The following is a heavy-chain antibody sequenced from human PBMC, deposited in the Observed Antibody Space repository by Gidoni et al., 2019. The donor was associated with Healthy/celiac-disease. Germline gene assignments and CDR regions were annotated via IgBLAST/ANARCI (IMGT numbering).Heavy chain of an antibody. Sequence: VQLVEAGGGVVKPGGYLRLSCAESGITVSSYGMHWVRQAPGKGLEWVAFIWYDGTHKSYADSLKVRFTISRDNSKNTLYLQMHSLRAEDPAVYYCARDSDGATFDYWGQGPLVTVSS. J-gene: IGHJ4*02. CDR3: ARDSDGATFDY. CDR2: IWYDGTHK. D-gene: IGHD1-26*01. V-gene: IGHV3-33*01. CDR1: GITVSSYG.